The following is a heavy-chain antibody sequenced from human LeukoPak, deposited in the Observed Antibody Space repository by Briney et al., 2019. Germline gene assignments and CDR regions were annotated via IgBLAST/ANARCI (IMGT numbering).Heavy chain of an antibody. Sequence: SETLSLTCTVSGGSISSYYWSWIRQPPGKGLEWIGYIYYSGSTNYNPSLKSRVTISVDTSKNQFPLKLSSVTAADTAVYYCASLRAPYGMDVWGQGTTVTVSS. CDR2: IYYSGST. J-gene: IGHJ6*02. CDR1: GGSISSYY. V-gene: IGHV4-59*01. CDR3: ASLRAPYGMDV.